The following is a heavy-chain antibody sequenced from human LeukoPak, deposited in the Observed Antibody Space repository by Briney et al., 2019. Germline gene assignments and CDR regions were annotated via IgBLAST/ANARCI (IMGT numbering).Heavy chain of an antibody. CDR2: ISSSSSYI. D-gene: IGHD6-13*01. V-gene: IGHV3-21*01. J-gene: IGHJ1*01. Sequence: GGSLRLSCAASGFTFSSYSMNWVRQAPGKGLEWVSSISSSSSYIYYADSVKGRFTISRDNAKNSLYLQMNSLRAEDTAVYYCARDRVPYSLSEYFQHWSQGTLVTVSS. CDR1: GFTFSSYS. CDR3: ARDRVPYSLSEYFQH.